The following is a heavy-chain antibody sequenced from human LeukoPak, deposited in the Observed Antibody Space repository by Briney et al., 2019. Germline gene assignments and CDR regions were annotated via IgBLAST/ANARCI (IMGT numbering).Heavy chain of an antibody. CDR1: GGSFSGYY. CDR3: ARYSLEQQLGPHGYYGMDV. V-gene: IGHV4-34*01. CDR2: INHSGST. D-gene: IGHD6-13*01. Sequence: SETLSLTCAVYGGSFSGYYRSWIRQPPGKGLEWIGEINHSGSTNYNPSLKSRVTISVDTSKNQFSLKLSSVTAADTAVYYCARYSLEQQLGPHGYYGMDVWGQGTTVTVSS. J-gene: IGHJ6*02.